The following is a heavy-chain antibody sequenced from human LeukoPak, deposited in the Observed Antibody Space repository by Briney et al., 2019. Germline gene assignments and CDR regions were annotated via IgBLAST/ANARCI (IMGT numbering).Heavy chain of an antibody. CDR3: VRRTSGSYSDY. CDR2: IYDSGST. D-gene: IGHD1-26*01. V-gene: IGHV4-30-4*01. CDR1: GASIRSGDYY. Sequence: PSETLSLTCTVSGASIRSGDYYWSWIRQPPGKGLEWIGYIYDSGSTYYNPSLKSRITISVDTSKNQFSLKLNSVTAADTAVYYCVRRTSGSYSDYWGQGTLVTVSS. J-gene: IGHJ4*02.